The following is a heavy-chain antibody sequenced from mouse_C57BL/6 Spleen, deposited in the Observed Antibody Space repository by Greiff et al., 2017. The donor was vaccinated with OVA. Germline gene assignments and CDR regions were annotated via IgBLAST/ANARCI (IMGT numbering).Heavy chain of an antibody. J-gene: IGHJ4*01. CDR2: IYPGDGDT. D-gene: IGHD2-3*01. CDR1: GYAFSSSW. CDR3: ARWIYDGYYGMDY. Sequence: QVQLQQSGPELVKPGASVKISCKASGYAFSSSWMNWVKQRPGKGLEWIGRIYPGDGDTNYNGKFKGKATLTADKSSSTAYMQLSSLTSEDSAVYFCARWIYDGYYGMDYWGQGTSVTVSS. V-gene: IGHV1-82*01.